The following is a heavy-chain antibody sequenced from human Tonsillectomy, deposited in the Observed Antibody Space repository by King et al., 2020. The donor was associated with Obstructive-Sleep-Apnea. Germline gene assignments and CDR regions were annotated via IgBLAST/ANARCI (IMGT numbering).Heavy chain of an antibody. D-gene: IGHD6-6*01. V-gene: IGHV3-66*01. Sequence: QLVQSGGGLVQPGGSLRLSCAASGFTVSSNYVSWVRQAPGKGLEWVSVIYSGGSTYYADSAKGRFTISRDKSKNTLYLQMDSLRAEDTAVYYCARDVQIAARGNWGQGTLVTVSS. CDR1: GFTVSSNY. CDR3: ARDVQIAARGN. J-gene: IGHJ4*02. CDR2: IYSGGST.